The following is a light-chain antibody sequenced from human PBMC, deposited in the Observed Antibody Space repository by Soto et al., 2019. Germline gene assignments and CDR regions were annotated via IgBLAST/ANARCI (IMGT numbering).Light chain of an antibody. CDR2: WAS. V-gene: IGKV4-1*01. CDR3: QQYYNTPLT. Sequence: IVMTQSPLSLPVTPGEPASISCRSSQSLLHSNGYNYLAWYQQKPGQPPKLLIYWASTRESGVPDRFSGSGSGTDFTLTISSLQAEDVAVYYCQQYYNTPLTFGGGTKVDIK. J-gene: IGKJ4*01. CDR1: QSLLHSNGYNY.